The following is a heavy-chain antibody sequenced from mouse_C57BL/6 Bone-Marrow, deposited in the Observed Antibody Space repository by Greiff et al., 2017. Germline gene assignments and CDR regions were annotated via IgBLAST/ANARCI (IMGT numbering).Heavy chain of an antibody. CDR3: ATGPYDGYDLAWFAY. CDR1: GYTFTSYW. Sequence: QVQLQQPGAELVKPGASVKLSCKASGYTFTSYWMHWVKQRPGRGLEWIGRIDPNSGGTKYNEKFKSKATLTVDKPSSTAYMQLSSLTSEDSAVYYCATGPYDGYDLAWFAYWGQGTLVTVSA. J-gene: IGHJ3*01. CDR2: IDPNSGGT. D-gene: IGHD2-3*01. V-gene: IGHV1-72*01.